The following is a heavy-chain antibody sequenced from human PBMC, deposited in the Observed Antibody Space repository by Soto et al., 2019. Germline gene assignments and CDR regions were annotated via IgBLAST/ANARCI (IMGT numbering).Heavy chain of an antibody. V-gene: IGHV3-30*18. CDR1: GFTFSSYG. D-gene: IGHD3-10*01. J-gene: IGHJ5*02. CDR3: AKASWASGSGSYWFDP. CDR2: ISYDGSNK. Sequence: QVQLVESGGGVVQPGRSLRLSCAASGFTFSSYGMHWVRQAPGKGLEWVAVISYDGSNKYYADSVKGRFTISRDNSKNPLYLQMNSLRAEDTAVYYCAKASWASGSGSYWFDPWGQGTLVTVSS.